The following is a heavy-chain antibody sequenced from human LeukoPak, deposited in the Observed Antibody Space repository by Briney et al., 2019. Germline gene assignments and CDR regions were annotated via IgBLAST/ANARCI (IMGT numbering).Heavy chain of an antibody. D-gene: IGHD6-6*01. CDR2: ISGTSLTI. J-gene: IGHJ6*03. CDR3: ARMIADHPHYYYYMDV. V-gene: IGHV3-11*04. CDR1: AFTFSDYH. Sequence: PGGSLRLSCAASAFTFSDYHMSWIRQAPGRGLEWVSYISGTSLTIFYADSVKGRFTVSRDNAKNSLYLQMNSLRAEDTAVYYRARMIADHPHYYYYMDVWGTGTTVTVSS.